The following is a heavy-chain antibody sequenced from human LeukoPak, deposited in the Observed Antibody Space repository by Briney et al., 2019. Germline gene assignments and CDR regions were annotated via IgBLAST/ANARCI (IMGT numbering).Heavy chain of an antibody. CDR3: ASHSSGRYEDAFDI. J-gene: IGHJ3*02. Sequence: SETLSLTCTVSGGSISSSSYYWGWIRQPPGTGLEWIGSIYYSGSTYYNPSLKSRVTISVDTSKNQFSLKLSSVTAADTAVYYCASHSSGRYEDAFDIWGQGTMVTVSS. CDR2: IYYSGST. D-gene: IGHD6-19*01. V-gene: IGHV4-39*01. CDR1: GGSISSSSYY.